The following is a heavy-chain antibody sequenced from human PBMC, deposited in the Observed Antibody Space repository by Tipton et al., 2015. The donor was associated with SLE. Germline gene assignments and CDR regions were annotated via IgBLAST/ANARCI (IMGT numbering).Heavy chain of an antibody. CDR2: MDPEGTEE. V-gene: IGHV3-7*01. CDR3: ARAKYAIDV. Sequence: SLRLSCAASGFSISDYWPSWVRQTPGKGLEWVANMDPEGTEEHYVDSVKGRFAIYRDSAKNSFYLQMNNLRVEDTAVYYCARAKYAIDVWDQGP. J-gene: IGHJ6*02. CDR1: GFSISDYW.